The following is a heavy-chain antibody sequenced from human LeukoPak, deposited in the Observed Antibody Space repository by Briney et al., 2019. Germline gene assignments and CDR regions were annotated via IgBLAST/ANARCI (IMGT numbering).Heavy chain of an antibody. CDR2: IYHSGST. Sequence: PSETLSLTCTVSGYSISSGYYWGWIRQPPGKGLEWIGSIYHSGSTYYNPSLKSRVTISVDTSKNQFSLKLSSVTAADTAVYYCARETTIFGVVNPFDYWGQGNLVTVSS. CDR3: ARETTIFGVVNPFDY. CDR1: GYSISSGYY. J-gene: IGHJ4*02. V-gene: IGHV4-38-2*02. D-gene: IGHD3-3*01.